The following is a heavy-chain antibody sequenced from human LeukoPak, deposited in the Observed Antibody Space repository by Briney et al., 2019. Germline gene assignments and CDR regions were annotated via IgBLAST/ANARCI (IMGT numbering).Heavy chain of an antibody. CDR3: ARRGYSYGKGYFDY. Sequence: GGSLRLSCVASGFTFSSYAMSWVRQAPGKGLEWVSMIRNSGGTTDYADSVKGRFTISRDTSRNTLYLQMNSLRAEDTAVYYCARRGYSYGKGYFDYWGQGTLVTVSS. CDR1: GFTFSSYA. J-gene: IGHJ4*02. D-gene: IGHD5-18*01. V-gene: IGHV3-23*01. CDR2: IRNSGGTT.